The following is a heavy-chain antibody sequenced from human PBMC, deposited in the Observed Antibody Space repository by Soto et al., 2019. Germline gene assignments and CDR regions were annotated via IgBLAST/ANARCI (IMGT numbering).Heavy chain of an antibody. D-gene: IGHD3-3*01. CDR1: GFSFSSYG. CDR2: ISFDGNNK. V-gene: IGHV3-30*03. J-gene: IGHJ5*02. Sequence: GGSLRLSCAASGFSFSSYGMHWVRQAPGKGLEWVAVISFDGNNKDYADSVKGRFTISRDNSKNTVYLQMNSLRVEDTAVYYCARDGHDFWSGSDGGYHWGQGILVTVSS. CDR3: ARDGHDFWSGSDGGYH.